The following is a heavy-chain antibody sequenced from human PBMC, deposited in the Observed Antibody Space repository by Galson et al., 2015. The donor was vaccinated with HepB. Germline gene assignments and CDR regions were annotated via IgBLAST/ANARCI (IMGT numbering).Heavy chain of an antibody. Sequence: SLRLSCAASGSTFSSYAMHWVRQAPGQGLEWVAVISYDGSNKYYADSVKGRFTISRDNSKNTLYLQMNSLRAEDTAVYYCARDRGVWRYSSSGASYFDYWGQGTLVTVSS. CDR1: GSTFSSYA. J-gene: IGHJ4*02. V-gene: IGHV3-30-3*01. CDR2: ISYDGSNK. CDR3: ARDRGVWRYSSSGASYFDY. D-gene: IGHD6-6*01.